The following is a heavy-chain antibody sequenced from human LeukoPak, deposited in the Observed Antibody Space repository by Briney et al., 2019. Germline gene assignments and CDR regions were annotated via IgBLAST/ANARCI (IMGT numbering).Heavy chain of an antibody. CDR2: ISGSGGST. D-gene: IGHD2-2*01. CDR3: AKSLGYCSSTSCWWYYFDY. V-gene: IGHV3-23*01. CDR1: GFTFSSYA. Sequence: GGSLRLSCAASGFTFSSYAMSWVRQAPGKGLEWVSAISGSGGSTYYADSVKGRFTISRDNSKNTLYLQMNSLRAEDTAVYYCAKSLGYCSSTSCWWYYFDYWGQGTLVTVSS. J-gene: IGHJ4*02.